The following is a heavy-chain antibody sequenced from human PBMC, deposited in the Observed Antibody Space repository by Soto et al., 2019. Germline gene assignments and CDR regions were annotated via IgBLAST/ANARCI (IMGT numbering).Heavy chain of an antibody. D-gene: IGHD2-8*01. Sequence: SETLSLTCAVYGGSFSGYYWSWIRQPPGKGLEWIGEINHSGSTNYNPSLKSRVTISVDTSKNQFSLKLSSVTAADTAVYYCARGQLLGYGTNGVCHRKNWFDPWGQGTLVTVSS. CDR1: GGSFSGYY. V-gene: IGHV4-34*01. CDR2: INHSGST. J-gene: IGHJ5*02. CDR3: ARGQLLGYGTNGVCHRKNWFDP.